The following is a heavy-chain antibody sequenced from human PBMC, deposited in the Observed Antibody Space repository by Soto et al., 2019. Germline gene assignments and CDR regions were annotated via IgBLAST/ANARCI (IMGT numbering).Heavy chain of an antibody. CDR3: ARAKYCGGACYYYGMDV. CDR1: GFTFTGYD. Sequence: PGGDRGHCCAASGFTFTGYDLSWGHQARGKGREWVSYIRSSAGTIYLADAVRGRSTISGDKAKNSLYLQTNTLRAEGTAVYYCARAKYCGGACYYYGMDVWDQGT. D-gene: IGHD2-21*02. J-gene: IGHJ6*02. V-gene: IGHV3-48*03. CDR2: IRSSAGTI.